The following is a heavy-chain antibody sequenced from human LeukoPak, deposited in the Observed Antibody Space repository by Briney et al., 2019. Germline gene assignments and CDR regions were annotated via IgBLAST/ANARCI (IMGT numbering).Heavy chain of an antibody. CDR1: GFTFSSYA. CDR3: VIHLADRAVLLDFDY. J-gene: IGHJ4*02. D-gene: IGHD3-16*01. Sequence: PGGSLRLSCSASGFTFSSYAMHWVRQAPGKGLEYVSGINNIGGSTSYADSVKGRFTISRDNSKNTLYLQMSSLRVEDTAVYYCVIHLADRAVLLDFDYWGQGTLVTVSS. CDR2: INNIGGST. V-gene: IGHV3-64D*09.